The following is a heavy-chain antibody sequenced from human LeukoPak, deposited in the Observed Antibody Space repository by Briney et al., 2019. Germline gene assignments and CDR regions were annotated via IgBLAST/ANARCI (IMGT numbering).Heavy chain of an antibody. Sequence: ASVKVSCKASGYTFTGYYMHWVRQAPGQGLEWMGRINPNSGGTNYAQKFRGRVTMTRDTSISTAYMELSRLRSDDTAVYYCARDSYDYGGGWFDPWGQGTLVTVSP. CDR2: INPNSGGT. CDR3: ARDSYDYGGGWFDP. CDR1: GYTFTGYY. V-gene: IGHV1-2*06. J-gene: IGHJ5*02. D-gene: IGHD4-17*01.